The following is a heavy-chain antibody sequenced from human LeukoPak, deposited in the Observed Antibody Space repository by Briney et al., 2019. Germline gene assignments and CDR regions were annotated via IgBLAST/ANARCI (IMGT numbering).Heavy chain of an antibody. CDR3: ARGGRFVSTNWFDP. D-gene: IGHD2-2*01. CDR2: INHSGST. CDR1: GGSFSGYY. Sequence: SETLSLTCAVYGGSFSGYYWSWIRQPPGKGLEWIGEINHSGSTNYNPSLKSRVTISVDTSKNQFSLKLSSVTAADTAVYYCARGGRFVSTNWFDPWGQGTLATVSS. V-gene: IGHV4-34*01. J-gene: IGHJ5*02.